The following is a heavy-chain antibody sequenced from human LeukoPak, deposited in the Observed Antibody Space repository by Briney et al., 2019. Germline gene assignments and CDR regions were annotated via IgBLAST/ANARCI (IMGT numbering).Heavy chain of an antibody. V-gene: IGHV5-10-1*01. CDR1: GYSFTSYW. D-gene: IGHD6-19*01. Sequence: GESLKISCKGSGYSFTSYWISWVRQMPGKGLEWMGRIDPSDSYTNYSPSFQGHVTISADKSISTAYLQWSSLKASDTAMYYCAVDGDAYSSGWFYPDYWGQGTLVTVSS. CDR2: IDPSDSYT. J-gene: IGHJ4*02. CDR3: AVDGDAYSSGWFYPDY.